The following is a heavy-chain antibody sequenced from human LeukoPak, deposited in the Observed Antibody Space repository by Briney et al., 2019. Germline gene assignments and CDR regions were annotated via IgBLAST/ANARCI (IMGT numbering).Heavy chain of an antibody. D-gene: IGHD6-13*01. Sequence: PGRSLRLSCAASGFTFSSYGMHWVRQAPGKGLEWVAVIWYDGSNKYYADSVKGRFTISRDNSKNTLYLQMNSLRAEDTAVYYCAKSIAAAGTDDFDYWGQGTLVTVSS. V-gene: IGHV3-33*06. J-gene: IGHJ4*02. CDR3: AKSIAAAGTDDFDY. CDR1: GFTFSSYG. CDR2: IWYDGSNK.